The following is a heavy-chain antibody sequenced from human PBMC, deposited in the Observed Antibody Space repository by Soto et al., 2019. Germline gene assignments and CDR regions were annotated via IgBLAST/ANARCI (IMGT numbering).Heavy chain of an antibody. CDR2: IIPILGIA. Sequence: QVQLVQSGAEVKKPGSSVKVSCKASGGTFSSYTISWVRQAPGQGFEWMGRIIPILGIANYAQKFQGRVTITADKSTSTAYMELSSLRSEDTAVYYCAREQWFGEDDYWGQGTLVTVSS. J-gene: IGHJ4*02. D-gene: IGHD3-10*01. CDR3: AREQWFGEDDY. V-gene: IGHV1-69*08. CDR1: GGTFSSYT.